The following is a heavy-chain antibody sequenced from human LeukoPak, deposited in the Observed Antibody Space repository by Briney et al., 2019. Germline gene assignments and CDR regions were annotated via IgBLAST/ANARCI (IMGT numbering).Heavy chain of an antibody. V-gene: IGHV4-59*01. D-gene: IGHD6-13*01. CDR1: GGSISSYY. CDR3: ASSESSSWSTTFY. J-gene: IGHJ4*02. CDR2: IYYSGST. Sequence: SETLSLTCTVSGGSISSYYWSWIRQPPGKGLEWIGCIYYSGSTNYNPSLKSRVTILVDTSKNQFSLKLSSVTAADTAVYYCASSESSSWSTTFYWGQGTLVTVSS.